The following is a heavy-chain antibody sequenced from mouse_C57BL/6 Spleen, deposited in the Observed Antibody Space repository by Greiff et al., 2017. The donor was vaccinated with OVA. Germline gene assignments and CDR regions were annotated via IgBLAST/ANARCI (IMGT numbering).Heavy chain of an antibody. CDR2: INYDGSST. J-gene: IGHJ2*01. CDR1: GFTFSDYY. CDR3: ARESDYPSFDY. Sequence: EVQVVESEGGLVQPGSSMKLSCTASGFTFSDYYMAWVRQVPEKGLEWVANINYDGSSTYYLDSLKSRFILSRDNAKNILYLQMSSLKSEDTATYYCARESDYPSFDYWGQGTTLTVSS. D-gene: IGHD2-4*01. V-gene: IGHV5-16*01.